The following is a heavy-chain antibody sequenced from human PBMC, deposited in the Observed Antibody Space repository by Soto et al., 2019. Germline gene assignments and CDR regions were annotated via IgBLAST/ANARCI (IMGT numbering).Heavy chain of an antibody. CDR2: ISSSGSTI. CDR1: GFTFSDYY. CDR3: ARDPYYDFWSGNDAFDI. V-gene: IGHV3-11*01. Sequence: GGSLRLSCAASGFTFSDYYMSWIRQAPGKGLEWVSYISSSGSTIYYADSVKGRFTISRDNAKNSLYLQMNSLRAEDTAVYYCARDPYYDFWSGNDAFDIWGQGTMVTVSS. D-gene: IGHD3-3*01. J-gene: IGHJ3*02.